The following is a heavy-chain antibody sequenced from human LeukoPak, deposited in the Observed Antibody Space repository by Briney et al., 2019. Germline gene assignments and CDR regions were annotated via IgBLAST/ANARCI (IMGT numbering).Heavy chain of an antibody. V-gene: IGHV3-53*01. CDR2: IYSGGNT. CDR1: GFTVSSNS. CDR3: ATYRQVLLPFES. Sequence: GGSLRLSCTVSGFTVSSNSMSWVRQAPGKGLEWVSFIYSGGNTHYSDSVKGRFTISRDNSKNTLYLQMNSLRAEDTAVYYCATYRQVLLPFESWGQGTLVTVSS. J-gene: IGHJ4*02. D-gene: IGHD2-8*02.